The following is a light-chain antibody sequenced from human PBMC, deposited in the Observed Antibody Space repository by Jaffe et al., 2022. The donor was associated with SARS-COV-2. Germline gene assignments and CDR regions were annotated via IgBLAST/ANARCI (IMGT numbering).Light chain of an antibody. CDR2: GAS. CDR3: QQYVSSPFN. Sequence: EIVLTQSPGTLSLSPGERATLSCRASPSVRSTYLAWYQQKPGQAPRLLIYGASTRATGIPDRFSGSGSGTDFTLTISRLEPEDFAVYYCQQYVSSPFNFGPGTKVDIK. J-gene: IGKJ3*01. CDR1: PSVRSTY. V-gene: IGKV3-20*01.